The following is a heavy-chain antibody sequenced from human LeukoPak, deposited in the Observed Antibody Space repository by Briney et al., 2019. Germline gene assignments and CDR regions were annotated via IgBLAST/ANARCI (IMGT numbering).Heavy chain of an antibody. V-gene: IGHV4-39*06. Sequence: SETLSLTCAVSGASVSSSTYFWGWIRQPPGKGPECLGRVSQSGPTYYNPSLKSRVTISLDTSKNQITLTVTSVTVADTALYFCASRIVESPTAIETWFDSWGQGTLVTVSS. CDR3: ASRIVESPTAIETWFDS. CDR1: GASVSSSTYF. D-gene: IGHD2-21*01. CDR2: VSQSGPT. J-gene: IGHJ5*01.